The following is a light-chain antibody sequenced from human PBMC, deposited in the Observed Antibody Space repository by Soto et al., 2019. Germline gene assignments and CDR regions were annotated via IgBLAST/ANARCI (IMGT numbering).Light chain of an antibody. CDR1: TSNIGSTSSIGSDY. V-gene: IGLV1-47*02. Sequence: QPVLAQPPSASGTPGQRVTISCSGSTSNIGSTSSIGSDYVYWYQQLPGTAPRLLIYSTNQRPSGVPDRISGSKSGTSATLAISGLRFGDEADYYCAVWDDSLSGWVFGGGTKLTVL. J-gene: IGLJ3*02. CDR2: STN. CDR3: AVWDDSLSGWV.